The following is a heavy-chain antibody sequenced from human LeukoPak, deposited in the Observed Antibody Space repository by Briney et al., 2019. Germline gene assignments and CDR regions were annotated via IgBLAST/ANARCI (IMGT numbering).Heavy chain of an antibody. CDR2: INPSGGST. CDR3: ARDKHIVVVDTRGHFDY. CDR1: GYTFTAYY. D-gene: IGHD2-21*01. Sequence: ASVKVSCKTSGYTFTAYYIHWVRQAPGQGLEGMGIINPSGGSTSYAQKFQGRVTMTRDMSTSTVYMELSSLRSEDTAVYYCARDKHIVVVDTRGHFDYWGQGTLVTVSS. J-gene: IGHJ4*02. V-gene: IGHV1-46*01.